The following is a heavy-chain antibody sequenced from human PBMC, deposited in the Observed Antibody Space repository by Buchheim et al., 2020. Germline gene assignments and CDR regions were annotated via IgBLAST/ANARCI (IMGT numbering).Heavy chain of an antibody. CDR1: GYTFPTYD. CDR3: AGGGGGAGSYGMDV. J-gene: IGHJ6*02. D-gene: IGHD3-10*01. Sequence: QVQLVQSGAEVKKSGASVKVSCTASGYTFPTYDINWVRQATGQRLEWMGWVNPNSGNRGYGQKFQGRLTMAGNTSINTVYMELSSRTAEDTAVYYWAGGGGGAGSYGMDVWGQGTT. V-gene: IGHV1-8*01. CDR2: VNPNSGNR.